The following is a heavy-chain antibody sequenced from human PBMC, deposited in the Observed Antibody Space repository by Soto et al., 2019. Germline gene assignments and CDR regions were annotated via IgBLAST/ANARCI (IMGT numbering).Heavy chain of an antibody. D-gene: IGHD3-10*02. V-gene: IGHV1-2*02. J-gene: IGHJ6*02. CDR3: ARNMDYYYGRGSGNGHGV. CDR2: INPKFGDT. Sequence: QVQLVQSGAEVKEPGDSVRVSCEASGYTFTASYIHWVRQAPGQGLEWMGWINPKFGDTTYAQDFQGRVSMTRDMSISTVYMELSSLTSDDTAIYYCARNMDYYYGRGSGNGHGVWGQGTTVTVFS. CDR1: GYTFTASY.